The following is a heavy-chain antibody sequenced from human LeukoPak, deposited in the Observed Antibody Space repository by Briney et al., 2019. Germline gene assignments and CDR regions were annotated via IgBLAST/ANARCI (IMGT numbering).Heavy chain of an antibody. CDR1: GGSFSGYY. CDR2: ISHKGST. CDR3: ARGNDYGDYFDF. D-gene: IGHD4-17*01. J-gene: IGHJ4*02. V-gene: IGHV4-34*01. Sequence: SETLSLTCAVSGGSFSGYYWSWIRQPPGKGLEWIREISHKGSTNYTPSLKSRVTISLDTAKNQFSLRLGSVAAADTAVYYCARGNDYGDYFDFWGQGTLVTVSS.